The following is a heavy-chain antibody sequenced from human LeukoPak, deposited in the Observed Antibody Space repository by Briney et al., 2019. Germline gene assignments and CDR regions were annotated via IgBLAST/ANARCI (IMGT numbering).Heavy chain of an antibody. CDR3: ACTALTYYYDSSGPKAPDHLDY. V-gene: IGHV1-2*02. CDR1: GYTFTDYY. D-gene: IGHD3-22*01. Sequence: ASVKVSCKASGYTFTDYYMHWVRQAPGQGLEWMGLINPNSGGTNYAQKFQGRVTMTRDTSINTAYMELSRLRSDDTAVYYCACTALTYYYDSSGPKAPDHLDYWGQGTLVTVSS. CDR2: INPNSGGT. J-gene: IGHJ4*02.